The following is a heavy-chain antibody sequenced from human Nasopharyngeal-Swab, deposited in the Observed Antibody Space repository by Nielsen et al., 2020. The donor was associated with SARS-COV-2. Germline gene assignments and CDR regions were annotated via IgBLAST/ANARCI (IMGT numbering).Heavy chain of an antibody. Sequence: GESLKISCKGSGYSFTNYWIGWVRQMPGKGLEWMVIIYPGDSDTRYSPSFQGQVTISADKSISTAYLQWSSLKASDTAMYYCARRYSSSWYGDYYYGMDVWGQGTTVTVSS. J-gene: IGHJ6*02. CDR2: IYPGDSDT. V-gene: IGHV5-51*01. CDR3: ARRYSSSWYGDYYYGMDV. CDR1: GYSFTNYW. D-gene: IGHD6-13*01.